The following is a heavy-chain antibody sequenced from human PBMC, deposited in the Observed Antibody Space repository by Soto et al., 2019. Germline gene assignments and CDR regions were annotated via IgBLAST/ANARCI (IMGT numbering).Heavy chain of an antibody. CDR2: ISHKRGAT. Sequence: ASVKVSGRAAGYSGINYYMQWARQAPGQAFGWIGRISHKRGATNYAKKFQGRVSMTWDTSLKTAYMALSSPMSEETAVYYCTRPPGYISDWQYFDLWGQGTLVTVSS. D-gene: IGHD2-21*02. CDR1: GYSGINYY. CDR3: TRPPGYISDWQYFDL. V-gene: IGHV1-2*02. J-gene: IGHJ4*02.